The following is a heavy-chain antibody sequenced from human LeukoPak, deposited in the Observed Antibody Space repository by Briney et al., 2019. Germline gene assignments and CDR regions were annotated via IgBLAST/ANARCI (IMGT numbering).Heavy chain of an antibody. CDR1: GGSISSSSYY. J-gene: IGHJ4*02. V-gene: IGHV4-39*01. CDR2: IYYSGST. D-gene: IGHD6-19*01. CDR3: ARSLAVAGTWGFDY. Sequence: PSETLSLTCTVSGGSISSSSYYWGWIRRPPGKGLEWIGSIYYSGSTYYNPSLKSRVTISVDTSKNQFSLKLSSVTAADTAVYYCARSLAVAGTWGFDYWGQGTLVTVSS.